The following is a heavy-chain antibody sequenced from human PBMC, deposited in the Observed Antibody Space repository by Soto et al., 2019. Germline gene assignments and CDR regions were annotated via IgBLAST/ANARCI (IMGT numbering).Heavy chain of an antibody. D-gene: IGHD6-13*01. CDR3: ARYRRGRAAGVIYYYYMEV. V-gene: IGHV4-61*01. CDR2: IFDAATT. Sequence: QVQLQESGPGLMKPSGTLSLICSVSGESVGRGTNYWSWVRQAPGRGLEWIGYIFDAATTNYNPSCESRVSSSLDAAKNQASLKLTSVTAADTAIYYCARYRRGRAAGVIYYYYMEVWGQGTSVTVSS. J-gene: IGHJ6*02. CDR1: GESVGRGTNY.